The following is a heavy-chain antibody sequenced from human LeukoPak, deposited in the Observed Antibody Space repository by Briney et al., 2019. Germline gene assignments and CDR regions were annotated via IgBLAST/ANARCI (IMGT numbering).Heavy chain of an antibody. CDR1: GFTLSAYW. D-gene: IGHD3-9*01. Sequence: GGSLRLSCAASGFTLSAYWMHWVRQAPGKGLEWVANIKQDGSEKYYVDSVKGRFTISRDNAKNSVYLQMNSLRGEDTAVYNWARVGRDTLIDYYRYFDYLGQGTLVTVSS. CDR3: ARVGRDTLIDYYRYFDY. CDR2: IKQDGSEK. J-gene: IGHJ4*02. V-gene: IGHV3-7*04.